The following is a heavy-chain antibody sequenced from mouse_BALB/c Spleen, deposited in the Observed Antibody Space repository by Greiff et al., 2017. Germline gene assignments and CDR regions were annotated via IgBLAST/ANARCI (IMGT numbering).Heavy chain of an antibody. Sequence: VQLQQSGAELARPGASVKLSCKASGYTFTDYYINWVKQRTGQGLEWIGEIYPGSGNTYYNEKFKGKATLTADKSSSTAYMQLSSLTSEDSAVYYCARAAPKFIPTVDWYFDVWGAGTTVTVSS. J-gene: IGHJ1*01. CDR1: GYTFTDYY. CDR2: IYPGSGNT. D-gene: IGHD1-1*01. CDR3: ARAAPKFIPTVDWYFDV. V-gene: IGHV1-77*01.